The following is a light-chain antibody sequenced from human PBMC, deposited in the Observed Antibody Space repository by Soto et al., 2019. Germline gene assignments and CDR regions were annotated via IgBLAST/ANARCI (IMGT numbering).Light chain of an antibody. CDR3: LQYVSSRT. CDR1: QSVTGNY. V-gene: IGKV3-20*01. J-gene: IGKJ1*01. CDR2: GAS. Sequence: EIVLAQSPGTLSVSPGERATLSCRASQSVTGNYLVWYQQKPGRAPRLLIYGASRRATGIPDRFSGSGSGTDFTLTIDRVEPEDYAVYHCLQYVSSRTFGQGTKVDIK.